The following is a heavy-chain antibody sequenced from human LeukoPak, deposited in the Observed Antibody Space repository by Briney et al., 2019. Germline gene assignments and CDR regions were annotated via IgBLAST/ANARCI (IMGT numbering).Heavy chain of an antibody. D-gene: IGHD6-19*01. J-gene: IGHJ5*02. CDR1: GYTFTSYD. CDR3: ARRIWDSSGWSSGDWFDP. V-gene: IGHV1-8*01. Sequence: ASVKVTFKSSGYTFTSYDINWVRQATGQGLEWMGWMNPNSGNTGYAQKFQGRVTMTRNTSISTAYMELSSLRSEDTAVYYCARRIWDSSGWSSGDWFDPWGQGTPVTVSS. CDR2: MNPNSGNT.